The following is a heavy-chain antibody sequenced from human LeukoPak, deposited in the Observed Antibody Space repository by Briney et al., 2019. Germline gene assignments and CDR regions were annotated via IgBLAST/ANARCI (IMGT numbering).Heavy chain of an antibody. Sequence: GGSLRLSCAASGFSFISYAMTWVRQAPGRGLEWVSAISGSGGYTYYAGSVKGRFTISRDNSKNTVYLQINSLRAEDTAVYYCARGYGSDWYVLYWGQGTLVTVSS. J-gene: IGHJ4*02. CDR3: ARGYGSDWYVLY. CDR2: ISGSGGYT. D-gene: IGHD6-19*01. V-gene: IGHV3-23*01. CDR1: GFSFISYA.